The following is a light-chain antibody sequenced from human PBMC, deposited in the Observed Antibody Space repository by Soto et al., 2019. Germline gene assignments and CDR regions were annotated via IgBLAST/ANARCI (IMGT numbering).Light chain of an antibody. CDR2: DAS. V-gene: IGKV1-5*01. CDR3: QQYETWSWT. Sequence: DIPMTQSPSTLSASVGATVTVTCRASQSVSGWLAWYQQKPGEAPKLLIYDASALPPGVPSRFSGSGSGTKFTLTIASLQPDDFATYYCQQYETWSWTFGPGTKVEIK. J-gene: IGKJ1*01. CDR1: QSVSGW.